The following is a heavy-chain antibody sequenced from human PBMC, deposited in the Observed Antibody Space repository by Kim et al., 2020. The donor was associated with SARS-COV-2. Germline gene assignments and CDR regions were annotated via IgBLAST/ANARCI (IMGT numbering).Heavy chain of an antibody. CDR3: AKDGGYYDSSGYYADWDFDL. Sequence: GGSLRLSCAASGFTFSSYAMRWVRQAPGKGLEWVSAISGSGGSTYYADSVKGRFTISRDNSKNTLYLQMNSLRAEDTAVYYCAKDGGYYDSSGYYADWDFDLWGRGTLVTVSS. CDR2: ISGSGGST. CDR1: GFTFSSYA. V-gene: IGHV3-23*01. D-gene: IGHD3-22*01. J-gene: IGHJ2*01.